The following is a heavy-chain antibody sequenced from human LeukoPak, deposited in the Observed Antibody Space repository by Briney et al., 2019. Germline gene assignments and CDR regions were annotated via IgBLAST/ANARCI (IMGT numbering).Heavy chain of an antibody. V-gene: IGHV1-46*01. Sequence: ASVKVSCKASGYTFTSYYMHWVRQAPGQGLEWMGIINPSGGSTSYAQKFQGRVTMTRDTSTSTVYMELSSLRSEDTAVYYCATDLALRRGDYWGQGTLVTVSS. CDR1: GYTFTSYY. D-gene: IGHD3-16*01. J-gene: IGHJ4*02. CDR2: INPSGGST. CDR3: ATDLALRRGDY.